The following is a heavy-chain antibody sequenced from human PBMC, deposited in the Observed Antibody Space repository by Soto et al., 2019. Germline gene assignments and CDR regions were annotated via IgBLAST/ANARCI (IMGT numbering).Heavy chain of an antibody. Sequence: QVQLVQSGDEVKKPGASVKVSCKASGYIFVNYGIAWVRQAPGQGLEWMGWISPYTGNTHSATKIQGRLTMTTDTSTSTAYMHLGSLTSDDTAVYYCVMVDNYVTPTPQDVWGQGTTVTVSS. J-gene: IGHJ6*02. V-gene: IGHV1-18*01. CDR3: VMVDNYVTPTPQDV. D-gene: IGHD3-16*01. CDR1: GYIFVNYG. CDR2: ISPYTGNT.